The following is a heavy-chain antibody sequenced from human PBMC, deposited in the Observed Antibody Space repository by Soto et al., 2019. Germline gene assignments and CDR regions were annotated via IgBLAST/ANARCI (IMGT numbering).Heavy chain of an antibody. J-gene: IGHJ4*02. CDR1: GGTFSSYA. V-gene: IGHV1-69*13. Sequence: SVKVSCKASGGTFSSYAISWVRQAPGQGLEWMGGIIPIFGTANYAQKFQGRVTITADESTSTAYMELSSLRSEDTAVYYCARDEQLARVGFDYWGQGTLVTVSS. D-gene: IGHD6-6*01. CDR3: ARDEQLARVGFDY. CDR2: IIPIFGTA.